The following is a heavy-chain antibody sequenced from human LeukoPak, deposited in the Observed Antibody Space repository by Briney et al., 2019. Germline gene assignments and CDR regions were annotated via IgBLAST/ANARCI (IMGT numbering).Heavy chain of an antibody. CDR1: GFTFSSYN. D-gene: IGHD1-14*01. Sequence: EPGGSLRLSCAASGFTFSSYNMNWVRQAPGKGLEWVSYISSSSSTIYYADSVKGRFTISRDNAKNSLYLQMNSLRAEDTAVYYCARDRTGHRSASWFDPWGQGTLVTVSS. V-gene: IGHV3-48*01. J-gene: IGHJ5*02. CDR2: ISSSSSTI. CDR3: ARDRTGHRSASWFDP.